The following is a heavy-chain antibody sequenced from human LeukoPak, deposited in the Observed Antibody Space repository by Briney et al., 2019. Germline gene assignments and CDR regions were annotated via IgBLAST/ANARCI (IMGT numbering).Heavy chain of an antibody. D-gene: IGHD6-13*01. CDR3: ARHKYSSSWYRFDP. V-gene: IGHV4-59*08. CDR2: IYYSGST. Sequence: PSETLSLTCTVSGGSISSYYWSWIGQPPGKGLEWIGYIYYSGSTNYNPSLKSRVTISVDTSKNQFSLKLSSVTAADTAVYYCARHKYSSSWYRFDPWGQGTLVTVSS. CDR1: GGSISSYY. J-gene: IGHJ5*02.